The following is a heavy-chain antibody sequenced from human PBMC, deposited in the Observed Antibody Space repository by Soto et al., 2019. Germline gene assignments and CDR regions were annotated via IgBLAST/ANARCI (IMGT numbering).Heavy chain of an antibody. CDR3: ARDVAGTLGY. CDR1: GFTFSSYA. Sequence: QVQLVESGGGVVQPGRSLRLSCAASGFTFSSYAMHWVRQAPGKGLEWVAVISYDGSNKYYADSVKGRFTISRDNSKNKLYLQMNSLRAEDTAVYYCARDVAGTLGYWGQGTLVTVSS. CDR2: ISYDGSNK. V-gene: IGHV3-30-3*01. J-gene: IGHJ4*02. D-gene: IGHD6-19*01.